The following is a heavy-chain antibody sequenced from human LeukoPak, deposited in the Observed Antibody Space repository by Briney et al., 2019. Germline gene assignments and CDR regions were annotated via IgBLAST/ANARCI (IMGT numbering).Heavy chain of an antibody. CDR2: ISAYNGNT. Sequence: ASVKVSCKASGYTFTSYGISWVRQAPGQGLEWMGWISAYNGNTNYAQKLQGRVTMTTDTSTSTAYMELGSLRSDDTAVYYCARGAIAAAAPYYFDYWGQGTLVTVSS. CDR1: GYTFTSYG. D-gene: IGHD6-13*01. CDR3: ARGAIAAAAPYYFDY. J-gene: IGHJ4*02. V-gene: IGHV1-18*01.